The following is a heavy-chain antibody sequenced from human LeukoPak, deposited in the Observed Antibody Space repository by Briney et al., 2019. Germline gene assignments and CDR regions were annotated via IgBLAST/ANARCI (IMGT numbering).Heavy chain of an antibody. CDR2: IYYSGST. Sequence: PSETLSLTCTVSGGSISSYYWSWIRQPPGKGLEWIGYIYYSGSTNYNPSLKSRVTISVDTSKNQFSLKLSSVTAADTAVYYCARASWESWYGTFDIWGQGTMVTVSS. D-gene: IGHD6-13*01. CDR3: ARASWESWYGTFDI. CDR1: GGSISSYY. J-gene: IGHJ3*02. V-gene: IGHV4-59*01.